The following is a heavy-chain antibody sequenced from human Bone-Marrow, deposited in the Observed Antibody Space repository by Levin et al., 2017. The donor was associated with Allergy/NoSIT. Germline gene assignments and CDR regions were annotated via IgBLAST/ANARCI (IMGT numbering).Heavy chain of an antibody. Sequence: ASVKVSCKASGGTFSSYAISWVRQAPGQGLEWMGGIIPIFGTANYAQKFQGRVTITADKSTSTAYMELSSLRSEDTAVYYCAREVEQLVPHWYFDRWGRGTLVTVSS. CDR1: GGTFSSYA. CDR2: IIPIFGTA. CDR3: AREVEQLVPHWYFDR. V-gene: IGHV1-69*06. D-gene: IGHD6-6*01. J-gene: IGHJ2*01.